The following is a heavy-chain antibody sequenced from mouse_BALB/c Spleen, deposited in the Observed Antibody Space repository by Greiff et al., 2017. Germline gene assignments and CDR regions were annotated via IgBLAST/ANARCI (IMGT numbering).Heavy chain of an antibody. D-gene: IGHD2-3*01. J-gene: IGHJ2*01. CDR3: ARLGGLYDGYTDD. Sequence: EVKLVESGGDLVKPGGSLKLSCAASGFTFSSYCLSWVRQTPDKRLEWVATISSGGSYTYYPDSVKGRFTISSDNAKNTLYLQMSSLKSEDTAMYYCARLGGLYDGYTDDGGQGTTLTVAS. V-gene: IGHV5-6*01. CDR2: ISSGGSYT. CDR1: GFTFSSYC.